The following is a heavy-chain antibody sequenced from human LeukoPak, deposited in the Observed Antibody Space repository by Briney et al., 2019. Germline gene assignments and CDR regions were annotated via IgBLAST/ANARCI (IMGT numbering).Heavy chain of an antibody. V-gene: IGHV1-69*01. Sequence: SVKVSCKASGGTFRSYAISWVRQAPGQGLEWMGGIIPIFGTANYAQKFQGRVTITADESTSTAYMDLSSLRSEDTAVYYCARDRYCSSTSCYWDWFDPWGQGTLVTVSS. CDR2: IIPIFGTA. CDR1: GGTFRSYA. D-gene: IGHD2-2*01. J-gene: IGHJ5*02. CDR3: ARDRYCSSTSCYWDWFDP.